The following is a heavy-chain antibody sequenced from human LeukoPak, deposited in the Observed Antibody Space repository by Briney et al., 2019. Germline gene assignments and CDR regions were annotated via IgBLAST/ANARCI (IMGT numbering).Heavy chain of an antibody. CDR2: IYYSGST. Sequence: SETLSLTCAVSGGSISSGGYSWSWIRQPPGKGLEWIGYIYYSGSTYYNPSLKSRVTISVDTSKNQFSLKLSSVTAADTAVYYCAAYGGDWNFDSWGQGTLVTVSS. J-gene: IGHJ4*02. V-gene: IGHV4-30-4*07. D-gene: IGHD2-21*01. CDR3: AAYGGDWNFDS. CDR1: GGSISSGGYS.